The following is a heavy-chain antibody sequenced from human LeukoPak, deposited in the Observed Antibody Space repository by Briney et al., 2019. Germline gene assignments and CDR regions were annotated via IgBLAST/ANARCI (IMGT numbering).Heavy chain of an antibody. J-gene: IGHJ4*02. Sequence: SETLSLTCTVSGGSISSGSYYWSWIRQPAGKGLEWIGRIYTSGSTNYNPSLKSRVTISVDTSKNQFSLKLSSVTAADTAVYYCARNLQLWSHFDYWGQGTLVTVSS. D-gene: IGHD5-18*01. V-gene: IGHV4-61*02. CDR3: ARNLQLWSHFDY. CDR2: IYTSGST. CDR1: GGSISSGSYY.